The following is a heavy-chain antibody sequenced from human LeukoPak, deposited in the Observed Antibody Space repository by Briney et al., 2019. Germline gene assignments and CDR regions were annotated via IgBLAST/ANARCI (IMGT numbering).Heavy chain of an antibody. CDR2: IYYSGST. V-gene: IGHV4-39*01. CDR1: GGSISSTSYY. D-gene: IGHD6-13*01. J-gene: IGHJ4*01. Sequence: SETLSLTRTVSGGSISSTSYYWGWICQPPGKGLEWIGSIYYSGSTYYNPSLKSRVTISVDTSKNQFSLKLSSVTAADTAVYYCATLTPGIATSGTLIPAYWGHGTLVTVSS. CDR3: ATLTPGIATSGTLIPAY.